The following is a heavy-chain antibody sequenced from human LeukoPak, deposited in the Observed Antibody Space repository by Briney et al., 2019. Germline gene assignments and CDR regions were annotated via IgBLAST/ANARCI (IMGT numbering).Heavy chain of an antibody. CDR3: ARSGYNRFDY. V-gene: IGHV3-21*04. J-gene: IGHJ4*02. Sequence: GGSLRLSCAASGFTFSSYAMNWVRQAPGKGLEWVSSISSSSSYKHYADSVKGRFTISRDNSKNTLYLQMSSLRADDTAVYYCARSGYNRFDYWGQGTLVTVSS. D-gene: IGHD5-24*01. CDR2: ISSSSSYK. CDR1: GFTFSSYA.